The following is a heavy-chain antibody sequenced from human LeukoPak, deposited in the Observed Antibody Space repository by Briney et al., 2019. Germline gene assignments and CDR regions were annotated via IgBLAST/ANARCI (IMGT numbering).Heavy chain of an antibody. CDR1: GGSISSYY. Sequence: SETLSLTCTVSGGSISSYYWSWIRQPPGKGLEWIGYIYYSGSTNYNPSLKSRVTISVDTSKNQFSLKLSSVTAADTAVYYCATSGPYYSNPFDHWGQGTLVTVSS. D-gene: IGHD4-11*01. CDR2: IYYSGST. V-gene: IGHV4-59*01. CDR3: ATSGPYYSNPFDH. J-gene: IGHJ4*02.